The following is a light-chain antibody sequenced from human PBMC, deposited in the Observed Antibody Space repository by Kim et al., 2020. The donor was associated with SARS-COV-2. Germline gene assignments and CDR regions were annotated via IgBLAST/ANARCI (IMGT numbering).Light chain of an antibody. CDR2: RVS. J-gene: IGLJ1*01. CDR1: NIGSKS. CDR3: QVWDSSTYV. Sequence: SYELTQPLSVSVALGQTARITCEGNNIGSKSVHWYQQKPGQAPVLVIYRVSNRPSGIPERFSGSNSGNTATLTISRGQAGDEADYYCQVWDSSTYV. V-gene: IGLV3-9*01.